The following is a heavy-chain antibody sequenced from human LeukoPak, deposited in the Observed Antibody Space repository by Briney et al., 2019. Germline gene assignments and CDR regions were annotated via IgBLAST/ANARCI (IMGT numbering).Heavy chain of an antibody. V-gene: IGHV1-2*06. CDR3: ARRMGVPNNWFDP. Sequence: EASVKVSCKASGYTFTGYYMHWVRQAPGQGLEWMGRINPNSGGTNYAQKFQGRVTMTRDTSISTAYMELSRLRSDDTAVYYCARRMGVPNNWFDPWGQGTLVTVSS. J-gene: IGHJ5*02. CDR2: INPNSGGT. D-gene: IGHD2-2*01. CDR1: GYTFTGYY.